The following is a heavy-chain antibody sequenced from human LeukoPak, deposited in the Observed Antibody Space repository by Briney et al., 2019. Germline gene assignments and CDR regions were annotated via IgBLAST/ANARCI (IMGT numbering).Heavy chain of an antibody. J-gene: IGHJ4*02. CDR3: ARQTGVAVATFYFDD. V-gene: IGHV4-59*08. CDR1: GGSISSYY. Sequence: SETLSLTCTVSGGSISSYYWSWIRQPPGKGLEWIGYIYYSGSTNYNPSLKGRVTISVDTSKNQFSLKLSSVTAADTAVYYCARQTGVAVATFYFDDWGQGTQVTVSS. CDR2: IYYSGST. D-gene: IGHD2-15*01.